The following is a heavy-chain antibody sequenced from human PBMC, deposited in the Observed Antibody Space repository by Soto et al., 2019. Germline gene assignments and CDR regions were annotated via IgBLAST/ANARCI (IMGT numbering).Heavy chain of an antibody. Sequence: SVKVSCKASGGTFSSYAISWVRQAPGQGLEWMGGIIPIFGTANYAQKFQGRVTITADKSTSTAYMELSSLRSEDTAVYYCAREVPIVATIGHFAYWGQGTRVTVSS. CDR2: IIPIFGTA. D-gene: IGHD5-12*01. J-gene: IGHJ4*02. CDR1: GGTFSSYA. V-gene: IGHV1-69*06. CDR3: AREVPIVATIGHFAY.